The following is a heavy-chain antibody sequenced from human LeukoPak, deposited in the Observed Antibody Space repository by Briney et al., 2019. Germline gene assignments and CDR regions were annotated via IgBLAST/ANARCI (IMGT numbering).Heavy chain of an antibody. D-gene: IGHD6-19*01. CDR1: GGSFSGYY. J-gene: IGHJ4*02. Sequence: SETLSLTCAVYGGSFSGYYWSWIRQPPGKGLEWIGEINHSGSTNYNPSLKSRVTISVDTSKNQFSLQLSSVTAADTAVYYCARGRRGGQQWLAYYFDYWGQGTLVTVSS. V-gene: IGHV4-34*01. CDR2: INHSGST. CDR3: ARGRRGGQQWLAYYFDY.